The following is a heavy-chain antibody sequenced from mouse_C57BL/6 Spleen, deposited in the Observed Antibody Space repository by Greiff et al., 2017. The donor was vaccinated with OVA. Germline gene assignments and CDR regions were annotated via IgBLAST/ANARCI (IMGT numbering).Heavy chain of an antibody. Sequence: VQLVESGAELVKPGASVKMSCKASGYTFTTYPIEWMKQNHGKSLEWIGNFHPYNDDTKYNEKFKGKATLTVEKSSSTVYLELSRLTSDDSAVYYCARRGGYYEDWFAYWGQGTLVTVSA. J-gene: IGHJ3*01. CDR1: GYTFTTYP. CDR3: ARRGGYYEDWFAY. D-gene: IGHD2-3*01. V-gene: IGHV1-47*01. CDR2: FHPYNDDT.